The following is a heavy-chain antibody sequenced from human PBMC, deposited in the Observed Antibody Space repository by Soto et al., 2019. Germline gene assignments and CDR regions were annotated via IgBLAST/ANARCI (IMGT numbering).Heavy chain of an antibody. Sequence: GESLKISCQGSGNSFTSHWIGWVRQMPGKGLERMGIIYPYDSETKYSPYFQGQDTISADRSISTAYLQWSRLKATDTAMYYCARGNDYYGSGDYWGQGTLVTLSS. CDR3: ARGNDYYGSGDY. D-gene: IGHD3-22*01. V-gene: IGHV5-51*01. CDR1: GNSFTSHW. CDR2: IYPYDSET. J-gene: IGHJ4*02.